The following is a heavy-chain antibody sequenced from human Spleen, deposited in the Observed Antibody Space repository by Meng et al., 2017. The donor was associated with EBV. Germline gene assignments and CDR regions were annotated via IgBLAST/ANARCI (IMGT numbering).Heavy chain of an antibody. Sequence: QVQLQESGPGLVKPSGTLALTCAVSGGSISDDHWWTWVRQPPGEGLEWIGEISHIGTINYNPSLKSRVTMSLDRSKNQFSLNLSSVTAADTAVYYCARDWGGRLYSTFFDSWGQGTLVTVSS. J-gene: IGHJ4*02. CDR3: ARDWGGRLYSTFFDS. CDR1: GGSISDDHW. CDR2: ISHIGTI. V-gene: IGHV4-4*02. D-gene: IGHD3-16*01.